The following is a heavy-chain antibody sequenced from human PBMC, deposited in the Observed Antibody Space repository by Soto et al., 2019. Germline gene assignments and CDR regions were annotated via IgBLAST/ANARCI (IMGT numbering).Heavy chain of an antibody. CDR2: INYDGYS. CDR3: ARHGFGPLHGLVDV. CDR1: GGSTTNYY. J-gene: IGHJ6*02. V-gene: IGHV4-59*08. Sequence: QVQLQESGPRLVKPSETLSLTCTVSGGSTTNYYCSWFRQPPGKGLEWIGYINYDGYSAYNLSLKRRVTLSMDASKTQFSLMLESVTATDTAVYYCARHGFGPLHGLVDVWGPGTTVIVSS. D-gene: IGHD3-10*01.